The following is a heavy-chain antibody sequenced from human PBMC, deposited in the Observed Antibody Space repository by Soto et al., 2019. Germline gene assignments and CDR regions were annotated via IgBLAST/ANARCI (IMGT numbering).Heavy chain of an antibody. CDR3: ATTGPY. J-gene: IGHJ4*02. CDR1: GFTFSSYG. V-gene: IGHV3-33*03. CDR2: IWFDGSNK. Sequence: QVQLVESGGGVVQPGRSLRLSCAASGFTFSSYGMHWVRQAPGKGLEWVAVIWFDGSNKFYADSVKGRFTISRANSKNTVSTPMNSLRDEDSAAYYCATTGPYWGQGTLVTVSS.